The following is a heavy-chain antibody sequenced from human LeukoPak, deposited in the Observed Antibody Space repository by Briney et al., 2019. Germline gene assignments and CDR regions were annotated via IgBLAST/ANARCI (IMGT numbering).Heavy chain of an antibody. CDR3: ARDGPDYYDILTGYYSLDY. D-gene: IGHD3-9*01. Sequence: ASVKVSFKASGYTFTSYGISWVRQAPGQGLGWVGWISAYNGNTNYAQKLQGRVTMTTDTSTSTAYMELRSLRSDDTAVYYCARDGPDYYDILTGYYSLDYWGQGTLVTVSS. V-gene: IGHV1-18*01. CDR2: ISAYNGNT. CDR1: GYTFTSYG. J-gene: IGHJ4*02.